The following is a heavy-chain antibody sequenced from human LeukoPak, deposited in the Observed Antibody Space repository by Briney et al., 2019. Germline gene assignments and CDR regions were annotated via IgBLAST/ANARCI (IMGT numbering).Heavy chain of an antibody. V-gene: IGHV1-69*01. Sequence: ASVKVSCKASGGTFSSYAISWVRQAPGQGLEWMGGIIPIFGTANYAQKFQGRVTITADESTSTAYMELSSLRSEDTGVYYCASRLYSSSWSLDYWGQGTLVTVSS. D-gene: IGHD6-13*01. CDR2: IIPIFGTA. CDR3: ASRLYSSSWSLDY. J-gene: IGHJ4*02. CDR1: GGTFSSYA.